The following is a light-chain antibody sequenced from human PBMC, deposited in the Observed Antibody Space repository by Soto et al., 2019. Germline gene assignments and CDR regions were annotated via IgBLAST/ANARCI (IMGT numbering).Light chain of an antibody. Sequence: SALTQPRSVSGSPGQSVTISCTGTSSVVVGYNYVSWYQQHPGKAPKLMIYDVSKRPSGVPDRFSGSKSGNTASLTISGLQAEDEADYYCCSYAGSYTYVFGTGTKVTVL. V-gene: IGLV2-11*01. CDR3: CSYAGSYTYV. CDR2: DVS. J-gene: IGLJ1*01. CDR1: SSVVVGYNY.